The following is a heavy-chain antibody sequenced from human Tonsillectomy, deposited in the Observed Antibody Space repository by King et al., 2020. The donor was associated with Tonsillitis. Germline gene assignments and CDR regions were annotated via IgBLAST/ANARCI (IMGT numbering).Heavy chain of an antibody. CDR1: GFTFSSYS. V-gene: IGHV3-48*01. J-gene: IGHJ4*02. Sequence: EVQLVEAGGGLAQPGGSLRLSCAASGFTFSSYSMNWVRQAPGKGLEWVSYISISSSGIYYADSVKGRFTSSSDNAKNSLYLQMNSLRAEDTAVYYCARAAVAGNNHFDYWGQGTLVTVSS. CDR2: ISISSSGI. D-gene: IGHD6-19*01. CDR3: ARAAVAGNNHFDY.